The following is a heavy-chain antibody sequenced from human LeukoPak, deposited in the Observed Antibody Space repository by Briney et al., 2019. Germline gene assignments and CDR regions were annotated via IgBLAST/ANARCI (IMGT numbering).Heavy chain of an antibody. Sequence: TGGSLRLSCAASGFPFSDYSMNWIRQAPGKGLEWVSSISSTSNSYIFYADSVKGRFTISRGNAEDSLFLQMNSLRVEDTAVYYCARVLSGSHPPFYFDFWGQGSLVTVSS. CDR2: ISSTSNSYI. D-gene: IGHD1-26*01. J-gene: IGHJ4*02. CDR3: ARVLSGSHPPFYFDF. V-gene: IGHV3-21*01. CDR1: GFPFSDYS.